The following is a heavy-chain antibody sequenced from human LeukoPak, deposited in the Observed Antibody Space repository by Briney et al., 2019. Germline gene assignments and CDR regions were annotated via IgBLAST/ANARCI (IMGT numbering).Heavy chain of an antibody. Sequence: SETLSLTCAVYGGSFSGYYWSWIRQPPGKGLEWIREINHSGSTNYNPSLKSRVTISVDTSKNQFSLKLSSVTAADTAVYYCARDSSGWYGGYYFDYWGQGTLVTVSS. D-gene: IGHD6-19*01. J-gene: IGHJ4*02. CDR1: GGSFSGYY. CDR2: INHSGST. V-gene: IGHV4-34*01. CDR3: ARDSSGWYGGYYFDY.